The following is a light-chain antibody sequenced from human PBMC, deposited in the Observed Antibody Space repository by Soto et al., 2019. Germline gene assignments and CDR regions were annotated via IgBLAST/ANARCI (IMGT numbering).Light chain of an antibody. J-gene: IGLJ2*01. Sequence: QSALTQPPSVSGAPGQRVTISCTGSSSNIGAGYDVHWYQQVPGTAPKLLIYGNNNRPSGVPDRFSGSKSGTSASLAITGLQAEDEADYYCQSCDKSLSNSVIFGGGTKLTVL. CDR2: GNN. CDR3: QSCDKSLSNSVI. V-gene: IGLV1-40*01. CDR1: SSNIGAGYD.